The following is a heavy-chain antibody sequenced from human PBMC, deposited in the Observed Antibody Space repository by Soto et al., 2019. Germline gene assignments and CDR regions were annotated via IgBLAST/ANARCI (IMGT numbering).Heavy chain of an antibody. CDR3: AKAGTHHYDSTRYYV. Sequence: PGGSLRLSCAASGFTFSGYAMSWVRQAPGKGLEWVSAISGSGGSTYYADSVKGRFTISRDNSKNTLYMQMNSLRAEDTAVYYCAKAGTHHYDSTRYYVWCQGTLVTVSS. CDR2: ISGSGGST. CDR1: GFTFSGYA. D-gene: IGHD3-22*01. V-gene: IGHV3-23*01. J-gene: IGHJ4*02.